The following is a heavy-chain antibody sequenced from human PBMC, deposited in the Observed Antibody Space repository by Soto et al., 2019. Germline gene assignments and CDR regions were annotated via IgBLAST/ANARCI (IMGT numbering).Heavy chain of an antibody. CDR2: INPATGAA. D-gene: IGHD3-3*01. CDR1: GYPVTAYY. CDR3: ARGGGVGVAGSAAFDM. J-gene: IGHJ3*02. Sequence: QLHLVQSGAVVKKPGASVTVSCSASGYPVTAYYMHWVRQAPGGGLEWRGGINPATGAAKYTQTFPGRAAMTRDPSTSTVFMEMSGLKSEDPAVFSGARGGGVGVAGSAAFDMWGQGTVVTVSS. V-gene: IGHV1-2*02.